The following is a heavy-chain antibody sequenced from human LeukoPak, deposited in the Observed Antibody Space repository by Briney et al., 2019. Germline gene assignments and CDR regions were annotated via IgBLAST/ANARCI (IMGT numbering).Heavy chain of an antibody. J-gene: IGHJ4*02. D-gene: IGHD2-2*02. CDR3: ARVGCSSTSCYNGGFFDY. CDR2: ISYDGSNK. CDR1: GFTFSSYG. Sequence: GRSLRLSCAASGFTFSSYGMHWVRQAPGKGLEWVAVISYDGSNKYYTDSVRGRFTISRDNSKNTLSLQVNSLRAEDTAVYYCARVGCSSTSCYNGGFFDYWGQGTLVTVSS. V-gene: IGHV3-30*03.